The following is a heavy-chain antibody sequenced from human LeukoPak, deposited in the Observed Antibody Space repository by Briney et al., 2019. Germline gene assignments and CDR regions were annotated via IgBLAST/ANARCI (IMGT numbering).Heavy chain of an antibody. D-gene: IGHD5-18*01. V-gene: IGHV4-39*07. CDR3: ARGIQLWSYYYYGMDV. J-gene: IGHJ6*02. CDR2: IYYSGST. CDR1: GGSISSSSYY. Sequence: SETLSLTCTVSGGSISSSSYYWGWIRQPPGKGLEWIGSIYYSGSTYYNPSLKSRATISVDTSKNQFSLKLSSVTAADTAVYYCARGIQLWSYYYYGMDVWGQGTTVTVSS.